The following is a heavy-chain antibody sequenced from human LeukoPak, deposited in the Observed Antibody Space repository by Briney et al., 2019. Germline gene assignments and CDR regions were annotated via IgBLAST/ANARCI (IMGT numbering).Heavy chain of an antibody. Sequence: ASETLSLTCTVSGGSISNYFWSWIRQPPGKGLECIGFMYYSDSTNYNPSLKSRVSVSVDTSKNQFSLKLSSVTAADTAVYYCARGDRLRYFDWPPDYWGQGTLVTVSS. CDR1: GGSISNYF. J-gene: IGHJ4*02. CDR2: MYYSDST. CDR3: ARGDRLRYFDWPPDY. V-gene: IGHV4-59*01. D-gene: IGHD3-9*01.